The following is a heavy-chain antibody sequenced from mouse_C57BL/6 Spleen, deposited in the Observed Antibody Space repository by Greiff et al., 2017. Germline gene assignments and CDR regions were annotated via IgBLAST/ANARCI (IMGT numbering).Heavy chain of an antibody. V-gene: IGHV1-42*01. D-gene: IGHD1-1*01. CDR2: INPSTGGT. CDR3: AKKYYGSSPFDV. J-gene: IGHJ1*03. Sequence: EVQVVESGPELVKPGASVKISCKASGYSFTGYYMNWVKQSPEKSLEWIGEINPSTGGTTYNQKFKAKATLTVDKSSSTAYMQLKSLTSEDSAVYYCAKKYYGSSPFDVWGTGTTVTVSS. CDR1: GYSFTGYY.